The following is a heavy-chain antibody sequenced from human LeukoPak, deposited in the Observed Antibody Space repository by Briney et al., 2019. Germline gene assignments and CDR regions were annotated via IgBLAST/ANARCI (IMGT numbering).Heavy chain of an antibody. V-gene: IGHV6-1*01. CDR3: ARDVPNYYDSSGYIGPFDY. CDR2: TYYRSKWYN. Sequence: SQTLSLTCAISGDSVSSNSAAWNWIRQSPSRGLEWLGRTYYRSKWYNDYAVSVKSRITINPDTSKNQFSLQLNSVTPEDTAVHYCARDVPNYYDSSGYIGPFDYWGQGTLVTVSS. D-gene: IGHD3-22*01. CDR1: GDSVSSNSAA. J-gene: IGHJ4*02.